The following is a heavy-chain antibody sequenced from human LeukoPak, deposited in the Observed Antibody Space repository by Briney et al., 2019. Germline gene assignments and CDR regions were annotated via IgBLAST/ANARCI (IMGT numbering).Heavy chain of an antibody. CDR2: ISGRGHKI. Sequence: PGGSLRLSCAASGFGFSDYYMNWIRQAPGGGLEWLAFISGRGHKILYSDSLNGRFTISRDNAQKLLFLQMNDLRAGDTAIYYCARDLNTGMDVWGRGTTVTVSS. V-gene: IGHV3-11*01. CDR3: ARDLNTGMDV. CDR1: GFGFSDYY. J-gene: IGHJ6*02.